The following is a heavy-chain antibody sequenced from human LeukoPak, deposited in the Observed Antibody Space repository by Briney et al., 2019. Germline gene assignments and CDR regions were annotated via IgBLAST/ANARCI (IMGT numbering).Heavy chain of an antibody. CDR1: GFTFSSYG. D-gene: IGHD3-10*01. Sequence: GGSLRLSCAASGFTFSSYGMHWVRQAPGKGLEWVAVISYDGSNKYYADSVKGRFTISRDNSKNTLYLQMNSLRAEDTAVYHCAKDRVTMVRGLGFDPWGQGTLVTVSS. J-gene: IGHJ5*02. CDR2: ISYDGSNK. CDR3: AKDRVTMVRGLGFDP. V-gene: IGHV3-30*18.